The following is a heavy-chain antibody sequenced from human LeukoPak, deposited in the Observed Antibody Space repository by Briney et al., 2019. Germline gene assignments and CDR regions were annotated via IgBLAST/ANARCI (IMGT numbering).Heavy chain of an antibody. D-gene: IGHD1/OR15-1a*01. CDR1: GDSVSSNSVA. Sequence: SQTLSLTCAVSGDSVSSNSVAWNWIRQTPSRGLEWLGRTYYRSKWYIEYAESVRSRVTINADTSKNQFSLQLISVSPEDTAVYCGAREREHSFDYWGQGTLVTVSS. CDR2: TYYRSKWYI. J-gene: IGHJ4*02. CDR3: AREREHSFDY. V-gene: IGHV6-1*01.